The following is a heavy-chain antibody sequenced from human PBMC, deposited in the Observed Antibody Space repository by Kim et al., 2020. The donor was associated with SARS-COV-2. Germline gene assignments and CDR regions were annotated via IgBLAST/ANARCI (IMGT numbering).Heavy chain of an antibody. CDR1: GDSMNFYY. Sequence: SETLSLTCSVSGDSMNFYYLSWIRQPPGKGLEWVGYISHDGATEYNPSLRSRLTMSVDSSMKQFSLRLRSTTATDTAIYYCARHTTPSGRYFYLEDWGRG. CDR2: ISHDGAT. V-gene: IGHV4-59*08. J-gene: IGHJ1*01. CDR3: ARHTTPSGRYFYLED. D-gene: IGHD3-10*01.